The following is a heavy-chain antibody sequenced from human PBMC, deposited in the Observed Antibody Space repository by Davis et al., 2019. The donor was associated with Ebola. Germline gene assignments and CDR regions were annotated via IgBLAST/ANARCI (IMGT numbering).Heavy chain of an antibody. CDR1: GFTFDDYA. D-gene: IGHD6-13*01. J-gene: IGHJ4*02. CDR2: ISWNSGSI. Sequence: SLKISCAASGFTFDDYAMHWVRQAPGKGLEWVSGISWNSGSIGYADSVKGRFTISRDNAKNSLYLQMNSLRAEDTALYYCAKDTGIAAAGAFDYWGQGTLVTVSS. CDR3: AKDTGIAAAGAFDY. V-gene: IGHV3-9*01.